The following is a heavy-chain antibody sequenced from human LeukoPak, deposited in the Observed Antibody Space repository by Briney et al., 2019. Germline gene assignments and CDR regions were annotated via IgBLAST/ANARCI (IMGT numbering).Heavy chain of an antibody. D-gene: IGHD5-18*01. V-gene: IGHV3-7*01. CDR2: IKEDGSAK. CDR3: ARDSAYNAFDI. J-gene: IGHJ3*02. CDR1: RFTFRNSW. Sequence: GGSLRLSSAASRFTFRNSWMTWVRQAPGKGLEWVANIKEDGSAKNYVDSVKGRFTISRDNARNSLYLQMNSLRADDTAVYYCARDSAYNAFDIWGQGTMVTVSS.